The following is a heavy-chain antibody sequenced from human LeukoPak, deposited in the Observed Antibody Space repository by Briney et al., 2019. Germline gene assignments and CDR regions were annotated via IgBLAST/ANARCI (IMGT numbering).Heavy chain of an antibody. CDR1: GYTFTGYC. CDR3: ARGGDIVVVPAVKYYFDY. CDR2: IIPIFGTA. J-gene: IGHJ4*02. Sequence: SVKVSCKASGYTFTGYCMHWVRQAPGQGLEWMGGIIPIFGTANYAQKFQGRVTITADESTSTAYMELSSLRSEDTAVYYCARGGDIVVVPAVKYYFDYWGQGTPVTVSS. V-gene: IGHV1-69*13. D-gene: IGHD2-2*01.